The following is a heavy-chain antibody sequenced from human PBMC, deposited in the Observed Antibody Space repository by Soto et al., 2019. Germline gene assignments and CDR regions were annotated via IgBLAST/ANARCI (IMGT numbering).Heavy chain of an antibody. CDR3: AKDISFDTSAYNY. J-gene: IGHJ4*02. CDR1: GFTFSTYG. D-gene: IGHD3-22*01. CDR2: LSGDGTTT. V-gene: IGHV3-23*01. Sequence: EVQLLESGGGLVQPGGSLRLSCTASGFTFSTYGMSWVRQAPGKGLGWVSSLSGDGTTTYYIDSVQGLFTISRANSRNTLSLQMNSLRTEDTAIYYCAKDISFDTSAYNYWGQGILVAVSS.